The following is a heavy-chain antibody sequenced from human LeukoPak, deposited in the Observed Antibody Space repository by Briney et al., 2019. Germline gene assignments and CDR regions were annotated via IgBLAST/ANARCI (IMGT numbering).Heavy chain of an antibody. D-gene: IGHD5-18*01. CDR1: GFTFSSYW. Sequence: PGGSLRLSCAASGFTFSSYWMNWVRQAPGKGLEWVANIKQDGSEKYYVDSVKGRFTISRDNAKNSLYLQMNSLRAEDTAVYYCAKDSHGYGDWFDPWGQGTLVTVSS. CDR3: AKDSHGYGDWFDP. CDR2: IKQDGSEK. J-gene: IGHJ5*02. V-gene: IGHV3-7*01.